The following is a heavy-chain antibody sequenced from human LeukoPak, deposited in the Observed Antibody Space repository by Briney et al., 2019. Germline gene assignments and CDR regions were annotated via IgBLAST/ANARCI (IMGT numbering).Heavy chain of an antibody. D-gene: IGHD3-9*01. CDR1: GGTFSSYA. CDR2: IIPIFGTA. V-gene: IGHV1-69*05. J-gene: IGHJ4*02. CDR3: ARWGQNYDILTGYYKGFDY. Sequence: SVKVSCKASGGTFSSYAISWVRQAPGQRLEWMGGIIPIFGTANYAQKFQGRVTITTDESTSTAYMELSSLRSEDTAVYYCARWGQNYDILTGYYKGFDYWGQGTLVTVSS.